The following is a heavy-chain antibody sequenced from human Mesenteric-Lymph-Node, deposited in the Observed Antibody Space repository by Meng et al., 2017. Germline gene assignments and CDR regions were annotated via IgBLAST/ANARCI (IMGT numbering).Heavy chain of an antibody. CDR2: IIPIFGTA. Sequence: SVKVSCKASGYTFTGYYLHWVRQAPGQGLEWMGGIIPIFGTANYAQKFQGRVTITADESTSTAYMELSSLRSEDTAVYYCARLTGWGRDGDAFDIWGQGTMVTVSS. V-gene: IGHV1-69*13. CDR1: GYTFTGYY. D-gene: IGHD7-27*01. CDR3: ARLTGWGRDGDAFDI. J-gene: IGHJ3*02.